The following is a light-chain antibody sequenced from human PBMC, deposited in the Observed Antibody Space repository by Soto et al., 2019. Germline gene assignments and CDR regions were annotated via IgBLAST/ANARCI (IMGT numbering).Light chain of an antibody. CDR2: SNS. CDR3: AAWDDSRTGSWV. J-gene: IGLJ3*02. V-gene: IGLV1-44*01. Sequence: QSVLTQPPSASGTPGQRVTISCSGSSSNIGNNPVNWYQQLPGTAPKLLIYSNSHRPSGVPDRFSGSKSGTSASLAISGLQSEDEADYYCAAWDDSRTGSWVFGGGTQLTVL. CDR1: SSNIGNNP.